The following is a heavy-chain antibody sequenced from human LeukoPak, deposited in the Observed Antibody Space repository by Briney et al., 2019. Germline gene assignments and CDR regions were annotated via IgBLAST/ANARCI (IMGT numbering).Heavy chain of an antibody. J-gene: IGHJ4*02. CDR2: IIPIFGTA. V-gene: IGHV1-69*05. CDR1: GGTFSSYA. CDR3: ARESGYSYGVGLYSSGRFPWDY. D-gene: IGHD5-18*01. Sequence: SVKVSCKASGGTFSSYAISWVRQAPGQGLEWMGRIIPIFGTANYAEKFQGRVTITTDESTSTAYMELSSLRSEYTAVCYCARESGYSYGVGLYSSGRFPWDYWGQGTLVTVSS.